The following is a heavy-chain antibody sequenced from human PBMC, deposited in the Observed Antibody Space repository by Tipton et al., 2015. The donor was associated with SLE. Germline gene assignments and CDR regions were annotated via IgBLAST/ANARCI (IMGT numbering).Heavy chain of an antibody. D-gene: IGHD5-18*01. Sequence: LRLSCTVSGGSVSSGSYYWGWIRQPPGKGLEWIGSIYYSGSTYYNPSLKSRVTISVDTSKNQFSLKLSSVTAADTAVYFCASRYLTFNTAEDWFDPWGQGTLVTVSS. CDR3: ASRYLTFNTAEDWFDP. J-gene: IGHJ5*02. CDR1: GGSVSSGSYY. V-gene: IGHV4-39*07. CDR2: IYYSGST.